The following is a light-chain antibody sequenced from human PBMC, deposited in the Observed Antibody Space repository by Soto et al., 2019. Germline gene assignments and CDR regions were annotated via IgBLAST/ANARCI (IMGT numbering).Light chain of an antibody. J-gene: IGLJ2*01. V-gene: IGLV1-44*01. CDR3: ASWDDSLSGQV. Sequence: QSVLTQPPSVSGTPGQRVTISCSGSSSNIGSKTVNWYLQLPGAAPKLLIYGSNQRPSGVPDRFSGSKSGTSASLAISGLQSEDEGDYYCASWDDSLSGQVFGGGTKLTVL. CDR1: SSNIGSKT. CDR2: GSN.